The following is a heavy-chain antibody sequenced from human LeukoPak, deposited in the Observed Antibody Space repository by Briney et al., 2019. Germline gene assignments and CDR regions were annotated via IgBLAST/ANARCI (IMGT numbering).Heavy chain of an antibody. Sequence: GGSLRLSCAASGFTFSSYAMHWVRQAPGTGLVWVSRINSDGSGTNCADSVKGRFTISRDNAKNTLFLQMNSLRAEDTAVYYCARESSSSGRYFDYWGQGTLVTVSS. V-gene: IGHV3-74*01. CDR1: GFTFSSYA. CDR3: ARESSSSGRYFDY. J-gene: IGHJ4*02. CDR2: INSDGSGT. D-gene: IGHD6-6*01.